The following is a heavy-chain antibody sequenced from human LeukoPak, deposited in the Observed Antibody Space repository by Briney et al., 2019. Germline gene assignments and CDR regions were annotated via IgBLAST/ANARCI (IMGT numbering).Heavy chain of an antibody. V-gene: IGHV4-34*01. D-gene: IGHD3-16*01. CDR2: INHSGST. CDR3: ARGRGETPLDY. J-gene: IGHJ4*02. Sequence: SETLSLTCAVYGGSFSGYYWSWIPQPPGKGLEWIGEINHSGSTNYNPSLKSRVTISVDTSKNQFSPKLSSVTAADTAVYYCARGRGETPLDYWGQGTLVTVSS. CDR1: GGSFSGYY.